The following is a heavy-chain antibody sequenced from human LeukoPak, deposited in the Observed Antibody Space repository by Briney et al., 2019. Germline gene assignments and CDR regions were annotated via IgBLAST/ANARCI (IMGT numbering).Heavy chain of an antibody. CDR1: GYTFTSYG. CDR3: ARDVVVPAAIYPVYYYYGMDV. J-gene: IGHJ6*02. V-gene: IGHV1-18*01. CDR2: ISAYNGNT. Sequence: ASVKVSCKASGYTFTSYGISWVRQAPGQGLEWMGWISAYNGNTNYAQKLQGRDTMTTDTSTSTAYMELRSLRSDDTAVYYCARDVVVPAAIYPVYYYYGMDVWGQGTTVTVSS. D-gene: IGHD2-2*01.